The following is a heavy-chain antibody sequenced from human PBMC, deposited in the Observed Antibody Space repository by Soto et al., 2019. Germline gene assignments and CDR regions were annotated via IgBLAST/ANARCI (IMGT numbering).Heavy chain of an antibody. V-gene: IGHV5-51*01. D-gene: IGHD2-15*01. CDR1: GYSFTDYW. Sequence: PGESLKISCKGSGYSFTDYWIGWVRQVPGKGLEWMGMIYPGDSDTLLRPSLQGQVTISADKSITTAYLQWSSLKASDTAIYYCARLKDAVFVISGFDVWGQGTTVTVSS. CDR3: ARLKDAVFVISGFDV. J-gene: IGHJ6*02. CDR2: IYPGDSDT.